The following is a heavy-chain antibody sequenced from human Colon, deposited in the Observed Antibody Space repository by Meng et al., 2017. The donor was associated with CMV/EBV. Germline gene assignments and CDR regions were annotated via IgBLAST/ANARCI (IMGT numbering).Heavy chain of an antibody. V-gene: IGHV4-59*01. J-gene: IGHJ6*02. CDR1: GGSINSYY. CDR3: ARTVDNFWSSYYPRYGMDV. D-gene: IGHD3-3*01. CDR2: VYHTGSA. Sequence: SETLSLTCFVSGGSINSYYWSWIRQSPGKGLEWIGCVYHTGSATYNPSLESRVTISLHPSKTQFSLNVRSVTPADTAVYYCARTVDNFWSSYYPRYGMDVWGQGTTVTVSS.